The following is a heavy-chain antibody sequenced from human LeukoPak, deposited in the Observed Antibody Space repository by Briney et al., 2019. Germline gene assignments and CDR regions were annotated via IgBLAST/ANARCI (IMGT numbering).Heavy chain of an antibody. CDR3: ARGGARIAAAGTNWFDP. D-gene: IGHD6-13*01. V-gene: IGHV1-2*02. CDR2: INPNSGGT. CDR1: GYTFTGYY. Sequence: ASVKVSCKASGYTFTGYYMHWVRQAPGQGLEWMGWINPNSGGTNYAQKFQGRVTMTRDTSISTAYMELSRLRSDDTAVYYCARGGARIAAAGTNWFDPWGQGTLVTVSS. J-gene: IGHJ5*02.